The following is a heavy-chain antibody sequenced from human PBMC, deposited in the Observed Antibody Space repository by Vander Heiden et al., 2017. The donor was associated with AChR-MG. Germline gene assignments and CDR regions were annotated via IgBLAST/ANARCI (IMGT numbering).Heavy chain of an antibody. V-gene: IGHV3-73*02. CDR3: TRRAKTLGYSYGADAFDI. J-gene: IGHJ3*02. CDR1: GFTFSGSA. CDR2: IRSKANSYAT. D-gene: IGHD5-18*01. Sequence: EVQLVESGGGLVQPGGSLKLSCAASGFTFSGSAIHWVRQASGKGLEWVGRIRSKANSYATAYAASVKGRFTISRDDSKNTAYLQMNSLKTEDTAVYYCTRRAKTLGYSYGADAFDIWGQGTMVTVSS.